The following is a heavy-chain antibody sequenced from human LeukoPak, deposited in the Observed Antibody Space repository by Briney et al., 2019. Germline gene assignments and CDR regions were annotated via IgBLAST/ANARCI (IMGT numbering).Heavy chain of an antibody. D-gene: IGHD1-1*01. CDR1: GFSFSDVA. CDR3: TRRDNFDT. Sequence: GGSLRLSCAAAGFSFSDVAVHWVRQASGKGLEWVGRIRSKANNYATTYAVSVKGRFTISRDDSKNTTYLQMNSLESDDTAVYYCTRRDNFDTWGQGTLVTVSS. V-gene: IGHV3-73*01. CDR2: IRSKANNYAT. J-gene: IGHJ5*02.